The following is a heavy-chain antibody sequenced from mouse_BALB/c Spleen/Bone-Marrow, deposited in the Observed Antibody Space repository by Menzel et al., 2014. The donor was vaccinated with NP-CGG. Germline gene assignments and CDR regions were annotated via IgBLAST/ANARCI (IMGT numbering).Heavy chain of an antibody. CDR3: ARAYRYDGGYYYAMDY. Sequence: EVKLVESGGGSVKPGGSLKLSCAASGFTFSSYAMSWVRQSPEKRLEWVVEISSGGSYTYYPDTVTGRFTISRDNAKNTLYLEMSSLRSEDTAMYYCARAYRYDGGYYYAMDYWGQGTSVTVSS. CDR1: GFTFSSYA. V-gene: IGHV5-9-4*01. CDR2: ISSGGSYT. D-gene: IGHD2-14*01. J-gene: IGHJ4*01.